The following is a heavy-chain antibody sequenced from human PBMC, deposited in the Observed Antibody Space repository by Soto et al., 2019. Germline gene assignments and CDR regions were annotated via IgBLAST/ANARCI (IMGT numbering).Heavy chain of an antibody. D-gene: IGHD3-10*01. J-gene: IGHJ4*02. CDR3: ARGIWFGELWGFDY. CDR2: IYSGGST. V-gene: IGHV3-53*02. CDR1: GFTVSSNY. Sequence: EVQLVETGGGLIQPGGSLRLSCAASGFTVSSNYMSWVRQAPGKGLECVSVIYSGGSTYYADSVKGRFTISRDNSKNTLYLQMNSLRAEDTAVYYCARGIWFGELWGFDYWGQGTLVTVSS.